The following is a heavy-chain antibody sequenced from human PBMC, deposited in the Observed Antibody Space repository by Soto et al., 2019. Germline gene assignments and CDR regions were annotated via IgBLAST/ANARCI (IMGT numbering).Heavy chain of an antibody. CDR3: ARRCFNSSARFDY. Sequence: PSETLSLTCAVYGGSFSGYYWSWIRQPPGKGLEWIGEINHSGSTNYNPSLKSRVTISVDTSKNQFSLKLSSMTAADTAVYYCARRCFNSSARFDYRGQGTLVTVSS. J-gene: IGHJ4*02. D-gene: IGHD3-16*01. CDR2: INHSGST. V-gene: IGHV4-34*01. CDR1: GGSFSGYY.